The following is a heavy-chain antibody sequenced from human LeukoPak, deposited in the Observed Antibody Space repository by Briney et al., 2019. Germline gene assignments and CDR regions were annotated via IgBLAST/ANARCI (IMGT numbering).Heavy chain of an antibody. J-gene: IGHJ1*01. CDR2: IHPPSANT. D-gene: IGHD1-7*01. CDR3: ARDLRPANL. Sequence: ASLTVSCKPSGYTFTEHFIHSVRQAPGQGLQYMGWIHPPSANTVYAQMFHGRVTLTRDTPATTTYMELSGLRSDDTAVYYCARDLRPANLWGQGTLVTVSS. CDR1: GYTFTEHF. V-gene: IGHV1-2*02.